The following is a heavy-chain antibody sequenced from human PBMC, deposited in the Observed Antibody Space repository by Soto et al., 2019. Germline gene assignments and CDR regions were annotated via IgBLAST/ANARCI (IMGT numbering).Heavy chain of an antibody. CDR2: IFFTGIT. CDR3: ARDGHGMDV. CDR1: GGSVTTGSYN. J-gene: IGHJ6*02. Sequence: QVQLQESGPGLVRPSETLSLTCTVSGGSVTTGSYNWSWIRRPPGKGLEWLGNIFFTGITHHTPSLNTRVTMSVDTSKNQFSLTVASVTAADTAVYYCARDGHGMDVWGQGTTVTVSS. V-gene: IGHV4-61*01.